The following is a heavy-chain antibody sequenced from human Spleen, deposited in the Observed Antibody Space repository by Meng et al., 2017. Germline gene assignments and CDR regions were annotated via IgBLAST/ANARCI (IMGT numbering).Heavy chain of an antibody. CDR2: FVNYVDT. J-gene: IGHJ4*02. CDR1: GYTFTGYY. Sequence: QVQLVQSGAEVKKPGASVKVSCKASGYTFTGYYVHWVRQAPGQGLEWMGWFVNYVDTYPAPKFQGRVTMTTDTHTNTAFMELRSLTSDDTAVYYCASGTPGRSYCDYWGQGTLVTVSS. V-gene: IGHV1-2*02. CDR3: ASGTPGRSYCDY. D-gene: IGHD2-15*01.